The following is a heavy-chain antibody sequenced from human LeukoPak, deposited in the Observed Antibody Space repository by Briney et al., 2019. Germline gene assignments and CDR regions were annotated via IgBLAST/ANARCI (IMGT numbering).Heavy chain of an antibody. CDR3: ARLGLSSGNIEY. J-gene: IGHJ4*02. CDR1: GYTFTDYY. V-gene: IGHV1-2*02. CDR2: INPNSGAT. Sequence: GASVKVSCKASGYTFTDYYMHWVRRAPGQGLEWMGWINPNSGATNYAQKSQGRVTMTRDTSISTVYMELSSLRSDDTAVYYCARLGLSSGNIEYWGQGTLVTVSS. D-gene: IGHD1-1*01.